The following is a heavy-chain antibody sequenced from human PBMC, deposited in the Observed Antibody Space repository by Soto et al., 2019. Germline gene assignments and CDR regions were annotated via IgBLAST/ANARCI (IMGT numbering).Heavy chain of an antibody. CDR3: ARLNYYGPGPYQDYSYFYALDV. CDR2: MNPNSGDT. CDR1: GYTFSTYY. V-gene: IGHV1-8*01. Sequence: ASVKVSCKTSGYTFSTYYINCVRHAPAQGLEWMWWMNPNSGDTGSAQKFLGRLTMTRDSSIRTVYMELSSLSSEDTAVYYCARLNYYGPGPYQDYSYFYALDVWGHGTTVTVSS. J-gene: IGHJ6*01. D-gene: IGHD3-10*01.